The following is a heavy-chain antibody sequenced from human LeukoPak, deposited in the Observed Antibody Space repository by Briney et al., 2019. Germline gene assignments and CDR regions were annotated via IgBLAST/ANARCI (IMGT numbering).Heavy chain of an antibody. CDR2: IKYDGTNQ. J-gene: IGHJ3*01. Sequence: PGGSLGLSCVASGFIFGAYDIHWVRQAPGKGLDWVASIKYDGTNQYYADSAKGRFTISRDNSKNTLYLHMSSLRAEDTAIYYCTKERNAFDVWGQGTMVTVSS. CDR1: GFIFGAYD. CDR3: TKERNAFDV. V-gene: IGHV3-30*02.